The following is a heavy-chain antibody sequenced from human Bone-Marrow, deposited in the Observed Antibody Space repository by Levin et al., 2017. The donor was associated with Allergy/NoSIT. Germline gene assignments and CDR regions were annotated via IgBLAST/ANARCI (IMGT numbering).Heavy chain of an antibody. CDR1: GFTFSSYS. Sequence: GGSLRLSCAASGFTFSSYSMNWVRQAPGKGLEWVSSISSSSSYIYYADSVKGRFTISRDNAKNSLYLQMNSLRAEDTAVYYCARIADYRDGPAAFDIWGQGTMVTVSS. CDR3: ARIADYRDGPAAFDI. CDR2: ISSSSSYI. D-gene: IGHD4-17*01. V-gene: IGHV3-21*01. J-gene: IGHJ3*02.